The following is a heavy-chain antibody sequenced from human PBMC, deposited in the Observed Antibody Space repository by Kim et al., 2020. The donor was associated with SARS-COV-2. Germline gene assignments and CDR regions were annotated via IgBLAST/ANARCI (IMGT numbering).Heavy chain of an antibody. D-gene: IGHD4-4*01. CDR2: IKQDGSQK. Sequence: GGSLRLSCAASGFTFSSYWMSWVRQAPGKGLEWVANIKQDGSQKYYVESVKGRFTISRDNAKKSLFLQMNSLRVEDTAVYYCAREIDGYSYLFDYWGQGALVTVSS. J-gene: IGHJ4*02. CDR3: AREIDGYSYLFDY. V-gene: IGHV3-7*01. CDR1: GFTFSSYW.